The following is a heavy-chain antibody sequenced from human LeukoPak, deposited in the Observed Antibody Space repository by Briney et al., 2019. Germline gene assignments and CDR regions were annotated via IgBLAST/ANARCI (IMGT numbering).Heavy chain of an antibody. V-gene: IGHV3-21*01. J-gene: IGHJ1*01. D-gene: IGHD2-8*01. CDR1: GFTFSSYS. Sequence: GGSLRLSCAASGFTFSSYSMNWVRQAPGKGLEWVSSISSSSSYIYYADSVKGRFTISRENAKNSLYLQMNSLRAEDTAVYYCARQYCTSGNCDRGFFHHWGQGTLVAVST. CDR3: ARQYCTSGNCDRGFFHH. CDR2: ISSSSSYI.